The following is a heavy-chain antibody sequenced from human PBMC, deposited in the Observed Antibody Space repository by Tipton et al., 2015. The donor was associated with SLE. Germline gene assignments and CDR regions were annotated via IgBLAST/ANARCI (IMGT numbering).Heavy chain of an antibody. CDR2: INPNSGGT. J-gene: IGHJ4*02. CDR3: AREVFEYSSSSGSAFDY. CDR1: GYTFTGYY. V-gene: IGHV1-2*02. Sequence: QSGPEVKKPGASVKVSCKASGYTFTGYYMRWVRQAPGQGLEWMGWINPNSGGTNYAQKFQGRVTMTRDTSISTAYMELSRLRSDDTAVYYCAREVFEYSSSSGSAFDYWGQGTLVTVSS. D-gene: IGHD6-6*01.